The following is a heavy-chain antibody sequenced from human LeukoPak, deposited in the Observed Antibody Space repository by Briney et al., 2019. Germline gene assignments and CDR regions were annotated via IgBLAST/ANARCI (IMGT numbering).Heavy chain of an antibody. CDR1: AFTFNSYS. Sequence: PGGSLTLSCPPSAFTFNSYSMNCVRQAPGEGREWVASISSSISYIYYADSVKGRFTISRDNAKNSLYLQMNRLRAEDTAVYYCARGPLYGSGSYYPQFDYWGQGTLVTVSS. V-gene: IGHV3-21*01. D-gene: IGHD3-10*01. CDR2: ISSSISYI. CDR3: ARGPLYGSGSYYPQFDY. J-gene: IGHJ4*02.